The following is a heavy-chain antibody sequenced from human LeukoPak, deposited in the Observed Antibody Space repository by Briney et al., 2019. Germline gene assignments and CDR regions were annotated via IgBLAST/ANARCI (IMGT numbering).Heavy chain of an antibody. CDR2: ISYDGSNK. J-gene: IGHJ3*02. V-gene: IGHV3-30-3*01. CDR1: GFTFSSYA. CDR3: ASVPPIVVVPAAIPSDAFDI. Sequence: GGSLRLSCAASGFTFSSYAMHWVRQAPGKGLEWVAVISYDGSNKYYADSVKGRFTISRDNSKNTLYLQMNSLRAEDTAVYYCASVPPIVVVPAAIPSDAFDIWGQGTMVTVSS. D-gene: IGHD2-2*02.